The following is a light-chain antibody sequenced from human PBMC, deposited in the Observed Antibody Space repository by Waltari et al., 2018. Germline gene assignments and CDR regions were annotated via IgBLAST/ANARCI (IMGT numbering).Light chain of an antibody. CDR2: STN. J-gene: IGLJ2*01. V-gene: IGLV8-61*01. CDR3: VLYMGSGISV. CDR1: SCSVSTRYY. Sequence: QTVVTQEPSFSVYPGGTVTLTCVFSSCSVSTRYYPSLYQQNPGQATRTLIYSTNTSCSGVPDRFSGCILGNKAALTLTGAQVDDESDYDCVLYMGSGISVFGGGTKLTVL.